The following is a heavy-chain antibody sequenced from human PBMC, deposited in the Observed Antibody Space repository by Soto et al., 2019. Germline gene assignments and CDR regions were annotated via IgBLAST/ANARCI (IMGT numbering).Heavy chain of an antibody. CDR1: GFTFSSYW. V-gene: IGHV3-74*01. CDR3: AREGGYSGYDRIDC. CDR2: IKSDGSST. J-gene: IGHJ4*02. Sequence: EVQLVESGGGLVQPGGSLRLSCAASGFTFSSYWMHWVRQAPGKGLVWVSRIKSDGSSTSYADSVKGRFTISRDNAKNTLYLQRNRLGAEDTVVYYCAREGGYSGYDRIDCWGQGTLVTVSS. D-gene: IGHD5-12*01.